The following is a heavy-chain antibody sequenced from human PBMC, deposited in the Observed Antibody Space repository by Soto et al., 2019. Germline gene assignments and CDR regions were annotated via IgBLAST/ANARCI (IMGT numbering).Heavy chain of an antibody. D-gene: IGHD3-16*01. CDR1: GGSISSGGYY. V-gene: IGHV4-31*03. Sequence: SETLSLTCTVSGGSISSGGYYWSWIRQHPGKGLEWIGYIYYSGSTYYNPSLKSRVTISVDTSKNQFSLKLSSVTAADTAVYYCARGSGEYNWFDPWGQGTLVTVSS. CDR2: IYYSGST. J-gene: IGHJ5*02. CDR3: ARGSGEYNWFDP.